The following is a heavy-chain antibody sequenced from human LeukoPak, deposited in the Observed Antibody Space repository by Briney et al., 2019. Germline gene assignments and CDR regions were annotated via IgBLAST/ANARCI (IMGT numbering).Heavy chain of an antibody. CDR2: IYTSGST. J-gene: IGHJ4*02. CDR1: GGSISSGSYY. CDR3: ARDTQGVYYFDY. Sequence: SQTLSLTCTVSGGSISSGSYYWSWIRQPAGKGLEWIGRIYTSGSTNYNPSLKSRVTMSVDTSKNQFSLKLSSVTAADTAVYYCARDTQGVYYFDYWGQGTLVTVSS. D-gene: IGHD2-8*01. V-gene: IGHV4-61*02.